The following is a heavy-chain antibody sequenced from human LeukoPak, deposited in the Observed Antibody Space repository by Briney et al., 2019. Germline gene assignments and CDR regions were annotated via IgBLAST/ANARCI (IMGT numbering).Heavy chain of an antibody. J-gene: IGHJ4*02. V-gene: IGHV3-21*01. D-gene: IGHD3-22*01. CDR1: GFTFSSYT. Sequence: GGSLRLSCAVSGFTFSSYTMNWVRQAPGRGLEWVSSISSSSSYIYYADSVKGRFTISRDNAKNSLYLQMNSLRAEDTAVYYCARGRTHYYDSNGYSDYWGQGTLVTVSS. CDR2: ISSSSSYI. CDR3: ARGRTHYYDSNGYSDY.